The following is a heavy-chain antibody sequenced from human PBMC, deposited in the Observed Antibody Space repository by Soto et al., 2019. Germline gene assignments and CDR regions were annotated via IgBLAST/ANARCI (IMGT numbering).Heavy chain of an antibody. CDR2: IYSGERT. CDR1: GFSVSTFY. Sequence: GSLRLSCAVSGFSVSTFYMNWVRQAPGKELEWVSVIYSGERTAYADSVRGRFTISRDNSKNTLYLQMNSLTAEDTAVYFCATEFYYRFDSWGQGA. CDR3: ATEFYYRFDS. V-gene: IGHV3-66*01. J-gene: IGHJ5*01. D-gene: IGHD2-8*01.